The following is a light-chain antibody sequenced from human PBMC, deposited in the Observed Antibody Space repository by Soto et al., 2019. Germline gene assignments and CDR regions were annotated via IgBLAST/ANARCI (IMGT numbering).Light chain of an antibody. J-gene: IGKJ5*01. CDR3: LQDYHLPIT. CDR2: GAS. V-gene: IGKV3D-7*01. CDR1: QSISSSY. Sequence: VLTQSPVTLSLSPGEGATLSCRASQSISSSYLSWYQQKPGQAPRLVFYGASTRATGIPARFSGSGRGSGTDFTLTISSLHPEDFAVYYCLQDYHLPITFGQGTRLEIK.